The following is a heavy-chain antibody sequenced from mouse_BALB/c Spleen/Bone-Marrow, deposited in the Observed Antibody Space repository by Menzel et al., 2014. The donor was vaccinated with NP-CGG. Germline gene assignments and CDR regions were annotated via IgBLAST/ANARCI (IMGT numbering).Heavy chain of an antibody. D-gene: IGHD1-2*01. CDR3: ASPYGYEDYSAMDY. Sequence: QVQLQQSGAELAKPGASVKMSCKASGYTFTSYWMHWVKQRPGQVLEWIGYINPSTGYTEYNLKFKDKATLTADKSSSTAYIQLSSLTSEDSAVYYCASPYGYEDYSAMDYWGQGTPVTVSS. CDR2: INPSTGYT. V-gene: IGHV1-7*01. CDR1: GYTFTSYW. J-gene: IGHJ4*01.